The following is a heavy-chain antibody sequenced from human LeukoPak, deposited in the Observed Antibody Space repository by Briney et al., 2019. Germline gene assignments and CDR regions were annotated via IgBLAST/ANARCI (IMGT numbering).Heavy chain of an antibody. CDR1: GFTFSSYA. D-gene: IGHD3-22*01. Sequence: GGSLRLSCAASGFTFSSYAMSWVRQAPGKGLEWGSAISGSGGSTYYADSVKGRFTISRDNTKNTLYLQRNSLRAEDTAVYYCPKDSFTYYYDSSGYYGAYWGQGTLVTVSS. CDR3: PKDSFTYYYDSSGYYGAY. CDR2: ISGSGGST. V-gene: IGHV3-23*01. J-gene: IGHJ4*02.